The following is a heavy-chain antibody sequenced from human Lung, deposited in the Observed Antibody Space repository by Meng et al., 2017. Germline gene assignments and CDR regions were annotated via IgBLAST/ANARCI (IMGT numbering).Heavy chain of an antibody. CDR2: ISDNGGST. CDR3: AIDRGYSSSTFVDH. J-gene: IGHJ4*02. Sequence: EVPLLESGGDLVQPGGSLRHSCAGPGFRFSNYAMSWVRQAPGKGPEWVSAISDNGGSTYYRDSVKGRFTMSRDNSKNTLYLQMNSLRAEDTAVYYCAIDRGYSSSTFVDHWGQGTLVTVSS. CDR1: GFRFSNYA. V-gene: IGHV3-23*01. D-gene: IGHD6-6*01.